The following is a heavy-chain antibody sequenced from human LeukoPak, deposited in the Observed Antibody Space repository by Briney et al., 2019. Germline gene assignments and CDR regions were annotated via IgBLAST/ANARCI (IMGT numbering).Heavy chain of an antibody. D-gene: IGHD3-22*01. V-gene: IGHV3-30*18. CDR3: AKDYYDISGPDY. CDR2: ISYDGSNK. CDR1: GFTFSSYG. Sequence: GGSLRLSCEASGFTFSSYGMHWVRQAPGKGLEWVAVISYDGSNKYYADSVKGRFTISRDNSKNTLYLQMNSLRAEDTAVYYCAKDYYDISGPDYWGQGTLVTVSS. J-gene: IGHJ4*02.